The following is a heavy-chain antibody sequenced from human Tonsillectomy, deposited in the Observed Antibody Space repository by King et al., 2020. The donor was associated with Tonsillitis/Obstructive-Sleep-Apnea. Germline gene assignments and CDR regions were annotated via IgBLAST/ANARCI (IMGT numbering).Heavy chain of an antibody. Sequence: VQLVESGGGLVQPGRSLRLSCTASGFTFGDYAMSWVRQAPGKGLEWVGFIRSKAYGGTTEYAASVKGRFTISRDDSKSIAYLQMNSLKTEDTDFYYGIRDRDGDVNCGGQGTLVTVSS. CDR3: IRDRDGDVNC. CDR1: GFTFGDYA. CDR2: IRSKAYGGTT. D-gene: IGHD4-17*01. V-gene: IGHV3-49*04. J-gene: IGHJ4*02.